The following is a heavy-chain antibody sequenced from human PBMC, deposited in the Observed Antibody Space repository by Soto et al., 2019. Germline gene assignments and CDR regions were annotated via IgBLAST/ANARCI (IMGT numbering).Heavy chain of an antibody. CDR1: GYTFTSYG. V-gene: IGHV1-18*01. Sequence: ASVKVSCKASGYTFTSYGISWVRQAPGQGLEWMGWISAYNGNTNYAQKLQGRVTMTTDTSTSTAYMELRSLRSDDTAVYYCARDPQYRDGYNRRWFDPWGQGTLVTVSS. J-gene: IGHJ5*02. CDR3: ARDPQYRDGYNRRWFDP. CDR2: ISAYNGNT. D-gene: IGHD5-12*01.